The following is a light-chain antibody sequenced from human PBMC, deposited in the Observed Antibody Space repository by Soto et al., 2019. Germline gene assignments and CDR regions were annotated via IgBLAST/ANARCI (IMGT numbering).Light chain of an antibody. CDR3: SSYRSDTTYV. V-gene: IGLV2-14*01. Sequence: QSVLTQPASVSGSPGQSITISCTGTSSDVGGYNYVSWYQHHPGKAPKLMIHGVSDRPSGISNRFSGSKSGNTAFLTISGLQAEDEADYYCSSYRSDTTYVFGTGTKVTVL. CDR1: SSDVGGYNY. J-gene: IGLJ1*01. CDR2: GVS.